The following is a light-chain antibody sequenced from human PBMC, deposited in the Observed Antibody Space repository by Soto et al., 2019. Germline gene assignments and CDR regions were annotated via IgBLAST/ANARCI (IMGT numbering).Light chain of an antibody. J-gene: IGKJ3*01. CDR3: HQYNKWPYT. CDR1: QSVSGA. V-gene: IGKV3-15*01. Sequence: EVVMTQSPGTLSVSPGERATLSCRASQSVSGALAWYPHRPGQAPWLLIYAASTRATGIPARFSGSGSGTEFTLTIGSLQSEDFAIYYFHQYNKWPYTFGPGTKVDI. CDR2: AAS.